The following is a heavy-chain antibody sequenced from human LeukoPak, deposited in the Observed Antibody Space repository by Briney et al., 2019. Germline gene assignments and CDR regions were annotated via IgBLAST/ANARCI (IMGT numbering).Heavy chain of an antibody. D-gene: IGHD3-10*01. CDR1: GGSLSSYY. J-gene: IGHJ4*02. CDR3: ARDPAVGGAHKGFDY. V-gene: IGHV4-59*12. Sequence: SETLSLTCTVSGGSLSSYYWSWIRQPPGKGLEWIGYIYYSGNADSNPSLKSRVTISVDTSKNQFSLKLSSVTAADTAVYYCARDPAVGGAHKGFDYWGQGTLVTVSS. CDR2: IYYSGNA.